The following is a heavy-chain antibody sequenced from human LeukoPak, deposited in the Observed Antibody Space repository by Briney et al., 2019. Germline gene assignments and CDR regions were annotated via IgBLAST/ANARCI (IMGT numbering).Heavy chain of an antibody. V-gene: IGHV4-39*01. Sequence: SETLSLTCTVSGGSISSSSYYWGWIRQPPGKGLEWIGSIYYSGSTYYNPSLKSRVTISVDTSKNQFSLKLSSVTAADTAVYYCARQIAAAGTPWFDPWGQGTLVTVSS. D-gene: IGHD6-13*01. CDR3: ARQIAAAGTPWFDP. J-gene: IGHJ5*02. CDR1: GGSISSSSYY. CDR2: IYYSGST.